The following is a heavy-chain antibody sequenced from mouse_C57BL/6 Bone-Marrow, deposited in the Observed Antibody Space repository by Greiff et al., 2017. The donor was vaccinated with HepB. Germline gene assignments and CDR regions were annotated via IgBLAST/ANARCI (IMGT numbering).Heavy chain of an antibody. CDR3: ARDPLMITVFYFDY. Sequence: DVKLVESGGGLVQSGRSLRLSCATSGFTFSDFYMEWVRQAPGKGLEWIAASRNKANDYTTEYSASVKGRFIVSRDTSQSILYLQMNALRAEDTAIYYCARDPLMITVFYFDYWGQGTTLTVSS. J-gene: IGHJ2*01. V-gene: IGHV7-1*01. D-gene: IGHD2-4*01. CDR2: SRNKANDYTT. CDR1: GFTFSDFY.